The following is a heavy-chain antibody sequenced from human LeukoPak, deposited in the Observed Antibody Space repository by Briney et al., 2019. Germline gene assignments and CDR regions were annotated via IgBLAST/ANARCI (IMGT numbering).Heavy chain of an antibody. D-gene: IGHD3-9*01. V-gene: IGHV3-23*01. CDR3: AKCLHYDILIGFDY. CDR2: ISASDGST. J-gene: IGHJ4*02. Sequence: GGSLRLSCAASGFTFSSYAMTWVRQAPGKGLEWVSAISASDGSTYYAASVKGRFTISRDNSKNTLYLQMNSLRAEDTAVYYCAKCLHYDILIGFDYWGQGTLVTVSS. CDR1: GFTFSSYA.